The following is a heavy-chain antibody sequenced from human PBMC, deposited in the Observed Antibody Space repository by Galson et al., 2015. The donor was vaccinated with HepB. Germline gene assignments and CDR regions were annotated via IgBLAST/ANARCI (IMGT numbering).Heavy chain of an antibody. D-gene: IGHD3-9*01. CDR2: ISWNSGSI. V-gene: IGHV3-9*01. CDR3: AKASILYYNILTGYYSDAFDI. Sequence: SLRLSCAASGFTFDDYAMHWVRQAPGKGLEWVSGISWNSGSIGYADSVKGRFTISRDNAKNSLYLQMNSLRAEDTALYYCAKASILYYNILTGYYSDAFDIWGQGTMVTVSS. J-gene: IGHJ3*02. CDR1: GFTFDDYA.